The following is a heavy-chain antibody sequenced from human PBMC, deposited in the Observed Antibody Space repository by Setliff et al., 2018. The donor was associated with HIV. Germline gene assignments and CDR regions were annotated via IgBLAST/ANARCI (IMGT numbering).Heavy chain of an antibody. Sequence: PGASLKLSCKGSGYSFTNYWIGWVRQMPGKGLEWMGIIYPGDSATRYSPSFQGQVTISADKSISTAYLQWSSLKASDTAMYYCARLSGPYYYDTSGYYYGHYFDYWGQGTLVTVSS. D-gene: IGHD3-22*01. CDR1: GYSFTNYW. CDR3: ARLSGPYYYDTSGYYYGHYFDY. CDR2: IYPGDSAT. J-gene: IGHJ4*02. V-gene: IGHV5-51*01.